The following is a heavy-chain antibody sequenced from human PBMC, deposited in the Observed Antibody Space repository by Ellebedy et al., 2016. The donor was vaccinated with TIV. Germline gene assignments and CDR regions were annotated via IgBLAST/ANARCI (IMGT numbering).Heavy chain of an antibody. CDR1: GVSISSSNW. CDR3: ARVYSSGWAVGYTMDV. Sequence: MPSETLSLTCTVSGVSISSSNWWTWVRQSPEKGLEWIGEIHHRGNTKPNPSLGGRVTISVDKSKNQISLMFTSVTAADTAVYYCARVYSSGWAVGYTMDVWGQGTTVTVSS. V-gene: IGHV4-4*02. CDR2: IHHRGNT. D-gene: IGHD6-19*01. J-gene: IGHJ6*02.